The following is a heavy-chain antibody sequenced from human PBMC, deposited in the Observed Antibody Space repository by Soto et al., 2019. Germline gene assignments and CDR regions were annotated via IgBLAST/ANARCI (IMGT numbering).Heavy chain of an antibody. J-gene: IGHJ3*02. CDR3: ARDNIAAAVTDAFDI. D-gene: IGHD6-13*01. CDR2: IWYDGSNK. Sequence: QVQLVESGGGVVQPGRSLRLSCAASGFTFSSYGMHWVRQAPGKGLEWVAVIWYDGSNKYYADSVKGRFTISRDNSKNTLYLQMNGLRAEDTAVYYCARDNIAAAVTDAFDIWGQGTMVTVSS. V-gene: IGHV3-33*01. CDR1: GFTFSSYG.